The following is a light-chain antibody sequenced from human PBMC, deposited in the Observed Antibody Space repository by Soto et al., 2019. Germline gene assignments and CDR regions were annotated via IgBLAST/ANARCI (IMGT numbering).Light chain of an antibody. CDR2: AAS. J-gene: IGKJ1*01. CDR1: QAISSW. V-gene: IGKV1-12*01. CDR3: QQYNNWPPAWT. Sequence: DIQMTQSPSSVSASVGDRVTISCRASQAISSWLAWYQQKPGKAPKLLIHAASSLQSGVPARFSGSGSGTQFTLTISSLQSEDFAVYYCQQYNNWPPAWTFGQGTKVDIK.